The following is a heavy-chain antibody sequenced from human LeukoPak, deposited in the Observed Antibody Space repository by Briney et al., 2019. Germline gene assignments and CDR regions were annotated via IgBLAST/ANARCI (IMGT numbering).Heavy chain of an antibody. CDR3: VRDRSYGSQYYYYIDV. CDR2: ISASSANI. V-gene: IGHV3-48*01. Sequence: GGSLRLSSTASGFTFTSCAMNWVRQTPGKGLEWVSYISASSANIHYADSVKGRFTVSRDNAKNSLYLQMNSLTAEDTATYYCVRDRSYGSQYYYYIDVWGRGTTVTVSS. J-gene: IGHJ6*03. D-gene: IGHD4-17*01. CDR1: GFTFTSCA.